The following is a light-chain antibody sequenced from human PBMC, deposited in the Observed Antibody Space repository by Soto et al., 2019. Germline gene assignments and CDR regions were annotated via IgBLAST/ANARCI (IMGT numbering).Light chain of an antibody. J-gene: IGKJ2*01. CDR3: QQYGSSSYT. V-gene: IGKV3-20*01. Sequence: EIVLTQSPGTLSLSPGERATLSCRASQSISSSYLAWYQQKPGQAPRPLIYAASSRATGIPDRFSGSGSETDFTLTISRLEPEDFAVYYCQQYGSSSYTFGQGTQLEIK. CDR1: QSISSSY. CDR2: AAS.